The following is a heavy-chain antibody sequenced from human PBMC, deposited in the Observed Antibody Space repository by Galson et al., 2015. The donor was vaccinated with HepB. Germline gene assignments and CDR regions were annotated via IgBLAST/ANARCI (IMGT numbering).Heavy chain of an antibody. J-gene: IGHJ4*02. CDR3: AKGSTFYYDSRGYYYFDY. Sequence: SLRLSCAASGFTLTNYAMSWVRQAPGKGLEWVSAISGGGVSTYYADSVKGRFTISRDTSKNTMYLQMNSLRAEDTALYYCAKGSTFYYDSRGYYYFDYWGQGTLVAVSS. CDR1: GFTLTNYA. D-gene: IGHD3-22*01. CDR2: ISGGGVST. V-gene: IGHV3-23*01.